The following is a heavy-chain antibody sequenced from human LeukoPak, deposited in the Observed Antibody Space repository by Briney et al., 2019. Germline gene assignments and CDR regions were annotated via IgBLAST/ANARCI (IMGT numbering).Heavy chain of an antibody. J-gene: IGHJ5*02. V-gene: IGHV3-7*01. CDR2: IKQDGSEK. CDR3: ARGEGYDILTGYYEYNWFDP. Sequence: GGSLRLSCAASGFTFSSYWMSWVRQAPGKGLEGVANIKQDGSEKYYVDSVKGRFTISRDNAKNSLYLQMNSLRAEDTAVYYCARGEGYDILTGYYEYNWFDPWGQETLVTVSS. D-gene: IGHD3-9*01. CDR1: GFTFSSYW.